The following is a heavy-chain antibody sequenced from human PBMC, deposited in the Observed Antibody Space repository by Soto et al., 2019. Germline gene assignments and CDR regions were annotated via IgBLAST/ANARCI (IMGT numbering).Heavy chain of an antibody. CDR1: GFTFSSYG. Sequence: PGGSLRLSCAASGFTFSSYGMHWVRQAPGKGLEWVAVISNDGSKKDYADSVKGRFTISRDNSKNTLYLQMNSLRAEDTAVYFCAKDQDCSNISCPKYGMDVWGQGTTVTVSS. CDR3: AKDQDCSNISCPKYGMDV. J-gene: IGHJ6*02. V-gene: IGHV3-30*18. D-gene: IGHD2-2*01. CDR2: ISNDGSKK.